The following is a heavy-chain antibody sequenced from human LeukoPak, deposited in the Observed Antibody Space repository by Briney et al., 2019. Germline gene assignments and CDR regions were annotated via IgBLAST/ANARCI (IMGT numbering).Heavy chain of an antibody. CDR2: IQYDGNNK. CDR1: GFTFSNYG. J-gene: IGHJ1*01. D-gene: IGHD3-22*01. Sequence: GGSLRLSCAASGFTFSNYGMHWVRQAPGKGLEWVTFIQYDGNNKYYADSVKGRFTISRDNSKNTVYLQMNSLRAEDTAVYYCAKVPSSGYSSEYFQHWGQGTLVTVSS. V-gene: IGHV3-30*02. CDR3: AKVPSSGYSSEYFQH.